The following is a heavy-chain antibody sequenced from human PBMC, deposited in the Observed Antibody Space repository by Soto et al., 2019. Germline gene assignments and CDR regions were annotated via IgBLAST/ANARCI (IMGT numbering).Heavy chain of an antibody. CDR3: ARDQTVAGPTTFDY. V-gene: IGHV3-74*01. Sequence: EVQLVESGGGLVQPGGSLRLSCAASGFTFSPYWMHWVRQTPGKGLMWVSRIDDTGTIITYADSVKGRFTSSRDNAQNTLYLQMDSLRAEDTAIYYCARDQTVAGPTTFDYCGQGTLVTVSS. CDR1: GFTFSPYW. J-gene: IGHJ4*02. D-gene: IGHD6-19*01. CDR2: IDDTGTII.